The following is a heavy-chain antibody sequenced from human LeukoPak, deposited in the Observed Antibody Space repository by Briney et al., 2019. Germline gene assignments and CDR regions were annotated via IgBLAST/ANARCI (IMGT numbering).Heavy chain of an antibody. Sequence: GASVTVSCKASGYTFTSYDINWVRQATGQGLEWMGWMNPNRGNTGYAQKFQGRVTMTSNTSISTANMELSSLRSEDTAVYYCARGLARTSMVTRGGVRFDYWGPGTLVTVSS. D-gene: IGHD5-18*01. V-gene: IGHV1-8*01. CDR1: GYTFTSYD. CDR3: ARGLARTSMVTRGGVRFDY. CDR2: MNPNRGNT. J-gene: IGHJ4*02.